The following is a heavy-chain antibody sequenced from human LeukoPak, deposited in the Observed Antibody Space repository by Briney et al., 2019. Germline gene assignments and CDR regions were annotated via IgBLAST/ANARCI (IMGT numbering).Heavy chain of an antibody. CDR2: IYYSGST. Sequence: PSETLSLTCTVSGGAISSYYWSWIRQPPGKGLEWIGYIYYSGSTNYNPSLKSRVTISVDTSKNQFSLKLSSVTAADTAVYYCARHRSNSGSYYYFDYWGQGTLVTVSS. D-gene: IGHD1-26*01. CDR1: GGAISSYY. J-gene: IGHJ4*02. CDR3: ARHRSNSGSYYYFDY. V-gene: IGHV4-59*08.